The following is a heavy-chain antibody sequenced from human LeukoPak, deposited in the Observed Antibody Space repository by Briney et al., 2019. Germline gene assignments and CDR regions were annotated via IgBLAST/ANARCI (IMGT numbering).Heavy chain of an antibody. CDR2: TYYRSKWYN. J-gene: IGHJ5*02. CDR1: GDSVSSNSAA. Sequence: SQTLSLTCAISGDSVSSNSAAWNWIRQSPSRGLEWLGRTYYRSKWYNDYAVSVKSRITINPDTSKNQFSLKLSSVTAADTAVYYCARGGYCSSTSCRGWFDPWGQGTLVTVSS. D-gene: IGHD2-2*01. V-gene: IGHV6-1*01. CDR3: ARGGYCSSTSCRGWFDP.